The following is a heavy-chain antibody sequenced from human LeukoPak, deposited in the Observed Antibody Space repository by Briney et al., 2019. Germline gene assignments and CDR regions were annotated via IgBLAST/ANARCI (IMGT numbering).Heavy chain of an antibody. CDR1: GFTFSSCA. Sequence: GGSLRLSCAASGFTFSSCALSWVRQAPGEGLEWGSTVSVNGGTTYYADSVKGRFAISRDNSKNTLYLQMNSLRAEDTAVYFCAKELHGSGNYAFDYWGQGTLVTVSS. CDR3: AKELHGSGNYAFDY. J-gene: IGHJ4*02. D-gene: IGHD3-10*01. CDR2: VSVNGGTT. V-gene: IGHV3-23*01.